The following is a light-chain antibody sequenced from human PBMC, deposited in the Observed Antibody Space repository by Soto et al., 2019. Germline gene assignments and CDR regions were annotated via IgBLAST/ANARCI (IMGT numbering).Light chain of an antibody. CDR1: QSVSSGC. Sequence: EIVLTQCPRTLSLSPGQRATLSCRASQSVSSGCVAWFQQKHGQAPRLLIYGASSRATGIPERFSGSGSGADFTLTITSLQPEDFAAYYCQQHGSSPSTFGQGTRLE. CDR3: QQHGSSPST. CDR2: GAS. V-gene: IGKV3-20*01. J-gene: IGKJ5*01.